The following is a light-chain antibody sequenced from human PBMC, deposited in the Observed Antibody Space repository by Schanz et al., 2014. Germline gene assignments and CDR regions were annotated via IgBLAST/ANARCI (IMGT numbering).Light chain of an antibody. Sequence: EIVLTQSPGTLSLSPGERATLSCRASQSVSSSYLAWYQQKPGQAPRLLIYGASNRATGIPARFSGSGSGTDFTLTISRLEPEDFAVYYCQQYSISPITFGGGTKVEMK. CDR1: QSVSSSY. CDR3: QQYSISPIT. V-gene: IGKV3-20*01. CDR2: GAS. J-gene: IGKJ4*01.